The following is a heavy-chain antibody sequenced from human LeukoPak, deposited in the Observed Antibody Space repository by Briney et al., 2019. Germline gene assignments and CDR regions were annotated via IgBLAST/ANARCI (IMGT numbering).Heavy chain of an antibody. V-gene: IGHV4-39*01. D-gene: IGHD6-19*01. CDR3: ARLFSRGWPYYYGLGA. CDR1: GGSIDSSGSY. CDR2: VYYGGDA. J-gene: IGHJ6*02. Sequence: PSETLSLTRTVSGGSIDSSGSYWCWIRQPPGKGLEWIGCVYYGGDAYYNPSLKSRVTISADLSKNQFSLSLISVTAADTALYYCARLFSRGWPYYYGLGAWGQGTTATVSS.